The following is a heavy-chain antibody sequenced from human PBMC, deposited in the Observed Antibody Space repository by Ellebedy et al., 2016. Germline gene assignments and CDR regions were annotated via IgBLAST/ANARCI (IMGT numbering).Heavy chain of an antibody. CDR1: GGSFSGYY. V-gene: IGHV4-34*01. D-gene: IGHD2-21*01. CDR2: INHSGST. J-gene: IGHJ4*02. Sequence: SETLSLTXAVYGGSFSGYYWSWIRQPPGKGLEWIGEINHSGSTNYNPSLKSRVTISVDTSKNQFSLKLSSVTAADTAVYYCARHDWLERSLGYWGQGTLVTVSS. CDR3: ARHDWLERSLGY.